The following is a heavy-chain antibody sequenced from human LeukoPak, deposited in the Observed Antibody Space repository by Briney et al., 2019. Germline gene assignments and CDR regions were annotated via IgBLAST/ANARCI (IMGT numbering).Heavy chain of an antibody. CDR3: ARSFRSSGSENFDY. Sequence: GGSLRLSCAASGFTFSSYWMPWVRQAPGKGLVWVSRINSDGSSTSYADSVKGRFTISRDNAKNTLYLQMNSLRAEDTAVYYCARSFRSSGSENFDYWGQGTLVTVSS. J-gene: IGHJ4*02. CDR2: INSDGSST. CDR1: GFTFSSYW. D-gene: IGHD3-10*01. V-gene: IGHV3-74*01.